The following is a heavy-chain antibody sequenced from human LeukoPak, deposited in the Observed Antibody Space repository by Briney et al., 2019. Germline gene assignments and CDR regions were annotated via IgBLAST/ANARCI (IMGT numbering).Heavy chain of an antibody. CDR3: ARQGWELYYFDY. CDR1: GGSISSSSYY. Sequence: SETLSLTCTVSGGSISSSSYYWGWIRQPPGKGPEWIGSIYYSGSTYYNPSLKSRVTISVDTSKNQFSLKLSSVTAADTAVYYCARQGWELYYFDYWGQGTLVTVSS. V-gene: IGHV4-39*01. J-gene: IGHJ4*02. D-gene: IGHD1-26*01. CDR2: IYYSGST.